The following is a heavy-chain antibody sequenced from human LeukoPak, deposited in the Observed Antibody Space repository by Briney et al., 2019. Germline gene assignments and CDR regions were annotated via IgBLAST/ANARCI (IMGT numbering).Heavy chain of an antibody. D-gene: IGHD3-10*01. CDR3: AKDTYYYGSGSYSDY. V-gene: IGHV3-23*01. J-gene: IGHJ4*02. CDR1: GFTFSNYA. Sequence: GGSLRLSCAASGFTFSNYAMSWVRQAPGKGLEWVSVISDRGGSTYHADSVKGRSTISRDNSKNTLYLQMNSLRAEDTAVYYCAKDTYYYGSGSYSDYWGQGTLVAVSS. CDR2: ISDRGGST.